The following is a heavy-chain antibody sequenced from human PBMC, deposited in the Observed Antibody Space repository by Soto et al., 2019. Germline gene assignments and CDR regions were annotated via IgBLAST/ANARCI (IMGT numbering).Heavy chain of an antibody. CDR1: GYTFTSYG. CDR2: ISAYNGNT. D-gene: IGHD6-13*01. V-gene: IGHV1-18*01. CDR3: ARDLRMSSSWTAEYCQH. Sequence: QVQLVQSGAEVKKPGASVKVSCKASGYTFTSYGISWVRQAPGQGLEWMGWISAYNGNTNYAQKLQGRVTMTTDTSTSTADMELRSLRSDDTAVYYCARDLRMSSSWTAEYCQHWGQGTLVTVSS. J-gene: IGHJ1*01.